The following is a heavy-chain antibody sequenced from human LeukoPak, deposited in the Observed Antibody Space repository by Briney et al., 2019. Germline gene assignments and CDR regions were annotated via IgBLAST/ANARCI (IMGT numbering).Heavy chain of an antibody. CDR3: AKGRGYNSGSPLDD. Sequence: GGSLRLSCAASGFTVSSNYMSWVRQAPGKGLEWVSVIYSGGSPYYADSVRGRFTISRDNSKNTLYLQMYSLRADDTALYYCAKGRGYNSGSPLDDWGQGTLVTVSS. J-gene: IGHJ4*02. V-gene: IGHV3-53*01. D-gene: IGHD3-10*01. CDR2: IYSGGSP. CDR1: GFTVSSNY.